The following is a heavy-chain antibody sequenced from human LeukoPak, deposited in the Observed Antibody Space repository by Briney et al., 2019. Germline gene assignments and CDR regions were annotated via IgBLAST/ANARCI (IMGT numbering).Heavy chain of an antibody. J-gene: IGHJ5*01. CDR2: ISAYNGRT. CDR3: GTWGANPNDS. D-gene: IGHD3-16*01. CDR1: GYVFINHG. V-gene: IGHV1-18*01. Sequence: ASVKVSCKASGYVFINHGISWVRQAPGQGLEWMGWISAYNGRTEYAPKFQDRVTMSTDTSTTTAYMELRRLTSDDTAVYYCGTWGANPNDSWGQGTLVTVSS.